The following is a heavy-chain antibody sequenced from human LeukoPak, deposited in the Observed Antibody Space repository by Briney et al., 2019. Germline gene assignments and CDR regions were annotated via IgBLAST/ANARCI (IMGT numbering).Heavy chain of an antibody. CDR1: GFTFSSYS. D-gene: IGHD2-2*01. CDR2: ISSSSSYI. Sequence: GGSLRLSCAASGFTFSSYSMNWVSQAPGKGLEWVSSISSSSSYIYYADSVKGRFTISRDNSKNTLYLQMNSLGAEDTALYYCARAGRSTSLYWGQGTLVTVSS. CDR3: ARAGRSTSLY. V-gene: IGHV3-21*01. J-gene: IGHJ4*02.